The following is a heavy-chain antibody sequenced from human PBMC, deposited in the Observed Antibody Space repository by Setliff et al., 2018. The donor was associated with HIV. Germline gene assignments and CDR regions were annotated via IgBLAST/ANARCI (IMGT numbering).Heavy chain of an antibody. Sequence: PSETLSLTCGVSGYSLTSGYYWGWIRQPPGKGLEWIATIPHNGGTYYNPDPSLTGRVTISVDTSKNQFSLKLAFVTAADTAVYYCARYSTLTTNFDYWGQGTLVTVSS. CDR2: IPHNGGT. CDR1: GYSLTSGYY. J-gene: IGHJ4*02. D-gene: IGHD4-17*01. V-gene: IGHV4-38-2*01. CDR3: ARYSTLTTNFDY.